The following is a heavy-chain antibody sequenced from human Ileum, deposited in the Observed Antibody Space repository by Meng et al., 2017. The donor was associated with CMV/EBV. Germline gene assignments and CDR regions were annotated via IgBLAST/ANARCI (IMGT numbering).Heavy chain of an antibody. D-gene: IGHD3-16*01. J-gene: IGHJ4*02. CDR2: IRHDDTIN. CDR3: ARGGAESPRAYDL. CDR1: VFTFSCFW. V-gene: IGHV3-74*01. Sequence: AGSVFTFSCFWMHCRRPPPEGRLVWVSRIRHDDTINHSVVTMKGRFTISTANAQNTLYLQMDSLRHEATAVYYCARGGAESPRAYDLWGQGALVTVSS.